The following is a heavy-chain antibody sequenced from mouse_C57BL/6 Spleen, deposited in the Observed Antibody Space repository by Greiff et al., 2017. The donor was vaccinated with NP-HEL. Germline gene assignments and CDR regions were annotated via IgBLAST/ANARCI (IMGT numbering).Heavy chain of an antibody. V-gene: IGHV5-17*01. CDR3: ARGPGNAMDY. CDR1: GFTFSDYG. J-gene: IGHJ4*01. CDR2: ISSGSSTI. Sequence: EVMLVESGGGLVKPGGSLKLSCAASGFTFSDYGMHWVRQAPEKGLEWVAYISSGSSTIYYADTVKGRFTISRDNAKNTLFLQMTSLRSEDTAMYYCARGPGNAMDYWGQGTSVTVSS.